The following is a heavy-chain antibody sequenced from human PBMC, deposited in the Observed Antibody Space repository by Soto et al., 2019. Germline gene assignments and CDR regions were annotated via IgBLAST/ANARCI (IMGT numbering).Heavy chain of an antibody. D-gene: IGHD7-27*01. CDR3: ARTGELWIWGYYFDY. CDR2: IYYRGST. Sequence: QVQLQESGPGLVKPSQTLSLTCTVSGGSISSGGYYWSWIRQHPGKGLEWVGYIYYRGSTYYNPSFSSRFTISVDTSKNQSSLKLSSVTAADTAVYYCARTGELWIWGYYFDYWGQGTLVTVSS. CDR1: GGSISSGGYY. V-gene: IGHV4-31*03. J-gene: IGHJ4*02.